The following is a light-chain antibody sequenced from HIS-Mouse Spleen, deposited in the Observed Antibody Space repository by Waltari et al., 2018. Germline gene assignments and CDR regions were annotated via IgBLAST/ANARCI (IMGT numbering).Light chain of an antibody. J-gene: IGKJ1*01. V-gene: IGKV1-9*01. CDR2: AAS. Sequence: DIQLTQSPSFLSASVGDRVTITCRASPGISSYFAWYQQKPGKAPKLLIYAASTLQSGVPSRFSGSGSGTEFTLTISSLQPEDFATYYCQQLNSYPPTFGQGTKVEIK. CDR3: QQLNSYPPT. CDR1: PGISSY.